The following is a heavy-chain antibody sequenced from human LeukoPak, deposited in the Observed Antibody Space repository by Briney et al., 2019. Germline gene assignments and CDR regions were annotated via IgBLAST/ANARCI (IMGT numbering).Heavy chain of an antibody. J-gene: IGHJ4*02. D-gene: IGHD3-10*01. Sequence: SETLSLTCSVSGGSISSYYWGWIRQPPGKGLEWIGSIYYSGSTYYNPSLKSRVTISVDTSKNQFSLELSSVTAADTAVYYCARDRGGTFSWGYFDYWGQGTLVTVSS. CDR1: GGSISSYY. V-gene: IGHV4-39*07. CDR3: ARDRGGTFSWGYFDY. CDR2: IYYSGST.